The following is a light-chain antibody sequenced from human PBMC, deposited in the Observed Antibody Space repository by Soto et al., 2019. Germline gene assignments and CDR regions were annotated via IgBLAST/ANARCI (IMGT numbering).Light chain of an antibody. CDR1: QSISSW. CDR2: KAS. Sequence: DIQMTQSPSTLSASVGDRVTITCRASQSISSWLAWYQQKPGKAPKLLIYKASSLERGVPSRFSGSGSGTEFSLTISSLLPDYFATYYCQHYNSYPWTFGQGTKVEIK. CDR3: QHYNSYPWT. J-gene: IGKJ1*01. V-gene: IGKV1-5*03.